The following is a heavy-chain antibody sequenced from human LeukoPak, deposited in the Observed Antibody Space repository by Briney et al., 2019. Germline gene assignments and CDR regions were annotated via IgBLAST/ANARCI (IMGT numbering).Heavy chain of an antibody. D-gene: IGHD2-15*01. CDR2: IYPGDSDT. V-gene: IGHV5-51*01. CDR3: ARRRGCSSSSCPPDY. CDR1: GYSYTAYW. J-gene: IGHJ4*02. Sequence: GESLKISCRGSGYSYTAYWIGWVRQMPGKGLEWMGIIYPGDSDTRYSPSFQGQVTMLVDKSINTAYLQWSSLKASDTAMYYCARRRGCSSSSCPPDYWGQGTLVTVSS.